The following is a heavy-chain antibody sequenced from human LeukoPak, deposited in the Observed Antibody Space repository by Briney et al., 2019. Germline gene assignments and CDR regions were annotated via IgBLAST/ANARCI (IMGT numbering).Heavy chain of an antibody. CDR3: AREVREIAGLFDP. CDR2: INPNSGGT. Sequence: ASVKVSCKASGYTFTGYYMHWVRQAPGQGLEWMGWINPNSGGTNYAQKFQGRVTMTRDTSISTAYMELSRLRSDDTAVYYCAREVREIAGLFDPWGQGTLVTVSS. CDR1: GYTFTGYY. J-gene: IGHJ5*02. D-gene: IGHD2-21*01. V-gene: IGHV1-2*02.